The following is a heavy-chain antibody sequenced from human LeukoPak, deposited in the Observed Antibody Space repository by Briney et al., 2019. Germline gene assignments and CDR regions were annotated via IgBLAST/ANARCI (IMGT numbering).Heavy chain of an antibody. J-gene: IGHJ6*03. D-gene: IGHD1-26*01. CDR2: NYYCGST. V-gene: IGHV4-59*08. Sequence: SKTLSLTCTVSGGSISSYYWSWIRQPPGKGLEWIGYNYYCGSTNYNPSLKSRVTISVDTSKNQFSLKLSSVTAADTAVYYCARSIVGATSHKTYYYYMDVWGKGTTVTVSS. CDR3: ARSIVGATSHKTYYYYMDV. CDR1: GGSISSYY.